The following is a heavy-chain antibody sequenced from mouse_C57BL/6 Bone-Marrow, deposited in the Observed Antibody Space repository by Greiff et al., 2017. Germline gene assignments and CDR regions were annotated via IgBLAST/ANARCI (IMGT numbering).Heavy chain of an antibody. Sequence: VHLVEPGPGLVQPSQSLSITCTVSGFSLTSYGVHWVRQSPGKGLEWLGVIWRGGSTDNNAAFMHRLTITKDNSKSQVFFKMNSLQADDTAIYYCVAFAYWGQGTLVTVSA. V-gene: IGHV2-5*01. J-gene: IGHJ3*01. CDR2: IWRGGST. CDR1: GFSLTSYG. CDR3: VAFAY.